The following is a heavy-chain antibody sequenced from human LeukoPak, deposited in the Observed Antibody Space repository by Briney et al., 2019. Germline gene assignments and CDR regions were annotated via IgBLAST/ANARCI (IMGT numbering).Heavy chain of an antibody. Sequence: SQTLSLTCTVSGGSISSGSYYWSWIRQPAGKGLEWIGGIYTSGSTKYNPSLKSRVTISVDTSKNQFSLKLSSVTAADTAVYYYARGVVGCSGGSCYASLFDYWGQGTLVTVSS. J-gene: IGHJ4*02. D-gene: IGHD2-15*01. CDR2: IYTSGST. CDR3: ARGVVGCSGGSCYASLFDY. V-gene: IGHV4-61*02. CDR1: GGSISSGSYY.